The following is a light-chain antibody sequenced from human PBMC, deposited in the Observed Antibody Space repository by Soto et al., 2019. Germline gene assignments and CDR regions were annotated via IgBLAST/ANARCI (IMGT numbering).Light chain of an antibody. CDR1: TSNIGAPYD. CDR3: AAWDDSFSAYV. V-gene: IGLV1-40*01. J-gene: IGLJ1*01. Sequence: QSVLTQPPSVSGAPGQRVSISCTGSTSNIGAPYDVHWYQHLPGTAPKLLIYGDNNRPSGVPDRFSGSKSGTSASLAISGLRSEDEADYYCAAWDDSFSAYVFGTGTKVTVL. CDR2: GDN.